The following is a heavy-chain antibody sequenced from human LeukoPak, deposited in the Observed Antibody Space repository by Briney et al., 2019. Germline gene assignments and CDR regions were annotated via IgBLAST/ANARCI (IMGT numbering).Heavy chain of an antibody. CDR2: ISWNSRKI. J-gene: IGHJ4*02. CDR3: ARGMGYFGSGSLLWD. V-gene: IGHV3-9*01. D-gene: IGHD3-10*01. Sequence: GGSLRLSCAASGFTFDEYARYWVRQAPGKALEWVSGISWNSRKIGYSESVKGRFTISRDNAKNSLYLQMKSLTTEDTALYYCARGMGYFGSGSLLWDWGQGTRVTVPS. CDR1: GFTFDEYA.